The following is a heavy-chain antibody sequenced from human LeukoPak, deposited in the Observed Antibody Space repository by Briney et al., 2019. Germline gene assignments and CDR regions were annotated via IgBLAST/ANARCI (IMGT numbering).Heavy chain of an antibody. Sequence: GGSLRLSCAASGFTFSSSSISWVRQAPGKGLEWVSAITDAVGSTHYADSVEGRFTISSDNSKNTVYLQMNSLGPEDMAVYYCAKEIFSGLLYIDYWGQGTLVTVSS. CDR2: ITDAVGST. D-gene: IGHD5-12*01. V-gene: IGHV3-23*01. J-gene: IGHJ4*02. CDR1: GFTFSSSS. CDR3: AKEIFSGLLYIDY.